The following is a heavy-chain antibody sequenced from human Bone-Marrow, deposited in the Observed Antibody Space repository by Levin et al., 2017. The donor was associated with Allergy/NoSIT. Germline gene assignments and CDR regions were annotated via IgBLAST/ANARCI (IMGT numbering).Heavy chain of an antibody. CDR1: FFPFFLSF. CDR2: IETKARGGTT. J-gene: IGHJ4*02. V-gene: IGHV3-15*04. CDR3: ATEPLDY. Sequence: SLLLSFSSSFFPFFLSFLSWVRRAPGKGLEWVGRIETKARGGTTNYAKSVKDRFPLSRDDSQNTMFLQMNSLKTEDTAVYYCATEPLDYWGQGTLVTVSS.